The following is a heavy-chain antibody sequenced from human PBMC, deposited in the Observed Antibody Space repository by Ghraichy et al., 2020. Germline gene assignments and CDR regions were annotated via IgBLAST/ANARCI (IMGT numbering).Heavy chain of an antibody. CDR3: VRDTDAALTEENGQFQPDRDNYYGMDV. CDR2: VTPRFGVS. Sequence: SVKVSCKVSRGIFTNLAVNWVRQAPGRGLEWMGRVTPRFGVSDYAAKFQGRLTITADKATSTAYMELRGLRSEDAAIYYCVRDTDAALTEENGQFQPDRDNYYGMDVWGQGTTVTVSS. D-gene: IGHD2-8*01. CDR1: RGIFTNLA. J-gene: IGHJ6*02. V-gene: IGHV1-69*04.